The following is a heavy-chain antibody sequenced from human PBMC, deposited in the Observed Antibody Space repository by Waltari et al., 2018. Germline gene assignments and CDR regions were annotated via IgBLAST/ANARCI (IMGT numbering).Heavy chain of an antibody. D-gene: IGHD3-10*01. CDR1: GYTFTSYG. CDR2: ISAYNGNT. CDR3: ARDSGYYGSGSYYDNWFDP. V-gene: IGHV1-18*01. Sequence: VQLVQSGAEGKKPGASVKVSCKASGYTFTSYGISWVRQAPGQGLEWMGWISAYNGNTNYAQKLQGRVTMTTDTSTSTAYMELRSLRSDDTAVYYCARDSGYYGSGSYYDNWFDPWGQGTLVTVSS. J-gene: IGHJ5*02.